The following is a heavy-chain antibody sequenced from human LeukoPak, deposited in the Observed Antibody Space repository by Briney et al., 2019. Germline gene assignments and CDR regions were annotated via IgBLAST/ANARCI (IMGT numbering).Heavy chain of an antibody. CDR3: ARRACSGGSCPNDY. Sequence: PSETLSLTCTVSGESISSNYWTWIRQPPGKGLEWIGYMSYSGTTKYNPSLKSRVTISLDSSKNQFSLNLSSVTAADTAVYYCARRACSGGSCPNDYWGQGTLVTVST. V-gene: IGHV4-59*01. D-gene: IGHD2-15*01. CDR2: MSYSGTT. CDR1: GESISSNY. J-gene: IGHJ4*02.